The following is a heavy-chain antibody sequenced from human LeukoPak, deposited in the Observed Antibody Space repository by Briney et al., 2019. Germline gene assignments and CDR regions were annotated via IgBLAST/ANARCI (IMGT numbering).Heavy chain of an antibody. CDR1: SGSISSRDFY. D-gene: IGHD1-26*01. CDR2: ILYSGSS. CDR3: ARGDSGSYHQLGV. V-gene: IGHV4-39*07. J-gene: IGHJ6*02. Sequence: SETLSLTCNVFSGSISSRDFYWGWIRQPPGKGLEWIGSILYSGSSYYNPSLKSRVTISVDTSKNQFSLKLISVTAADTAVYYCARGDSGSYHQLGVWGQGTTVTVSS.